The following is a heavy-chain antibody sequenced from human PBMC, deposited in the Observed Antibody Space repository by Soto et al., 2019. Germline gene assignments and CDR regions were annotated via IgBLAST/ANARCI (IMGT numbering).Heavy chain of an antibody. CDR3: TTDQSLEVVAATADYYYYYGMDV. V-gene: IGHV3-15*07. Sequence: EVQLVESGGGLVKPGGSLRLSCAASGFTFSNAWMNWVRQAPGKGLEWVGRIKSKTDGGTTDYAAPVKGRFTISRDDSKNTLYLQMNSLKTEDTAVYYCTTDQSLEVVAATADYYYYYGMDVWGQGTTVTVSS. CDR2: IKSKTDGGTT. J-gene: IGHJ6*02. D-gene: IGHD2-15*01. CDR1: GFTFSNAW.